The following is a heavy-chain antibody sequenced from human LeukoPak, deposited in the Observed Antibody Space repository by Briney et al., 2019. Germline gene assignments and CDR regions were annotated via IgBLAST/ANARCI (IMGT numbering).Heavy chain of an antibody. CDR1: GFTFSNAW. D-gene: IGHD2-15*01. J-gene: IGHJ3*02. CDR2: ISGSGGNT. CDR3: AKRGYCRGGTCFSHDAFDI. Sequence: PGGSLRLSCAASGFTFSNAWMSWVRQAPGKGLEWVSAISGSGGNTYYADSVKGRFTISRDNSKNTLYLQMNSLRAEDTAVYYCAKRGYCRGGTCFSHDAFDIWGQGTMVTVSS. V-gene: IGHV3-23*01.